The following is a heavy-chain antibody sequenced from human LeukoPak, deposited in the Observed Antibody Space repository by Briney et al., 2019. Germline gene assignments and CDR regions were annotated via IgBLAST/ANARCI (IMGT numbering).Heavy chain of an antibody. J-gene: IGHJ6*02. D-gene: IGHD5-18*01. V-gene: IGHV1-46*01. Sequence: ASVKVSYKASGYTFTSYYMHWVRQAPGQGLEWMGIINPSGGSTSYAQKFQGRVTMTRDTSTSTAYMELSSLRSEDTAVYYCARFPNTAMVMGLEYYYYGMDVWGQGTTVTVSS. CDR3: ARFPNTAMVMGLEYYYYGMDV. CDR1: GYTFTSYY. CDR2: INPSGGST.